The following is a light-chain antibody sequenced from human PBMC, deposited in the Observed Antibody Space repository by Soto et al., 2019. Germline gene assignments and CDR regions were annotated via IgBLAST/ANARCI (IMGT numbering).Light chain of an antibody. CDR2: AAS. V-gene: IGKV1-39*01. Sequence: DIQMTQSPSSLSASVGDRVTITCRASQSISSYLNWYQQKPGKAPKLLIYAASSLQSGVPSRFSRSGSGTDFTLTISSLQPEDFATYYCQQIYSTPWTFGQGTKLEIK. CDR1: QSISSY. CDR3: QQIYSTPWT. J-gene: IGKJ1*01.